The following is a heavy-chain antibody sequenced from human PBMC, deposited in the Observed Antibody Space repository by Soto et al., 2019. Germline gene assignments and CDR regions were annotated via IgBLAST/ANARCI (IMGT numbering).Heavy chain of an antibody. CDR1: GGSISSYY. D-gene: IGHD3-3*01. CDR3: AIANVDTLEFGH. V-gene: IGHV4-59*01. CDR2: VYYSGIT. J-gene: IGHJ4*02. Sequence: SETLSLTCTVSGGSISSYYWRWIRQPPGKGLEWIGYVYYSGITNYNPSLKSRVTISVDTSKNQFSLKLSSVTAADTAVYYCAIANVDTLEFGHWGQGTLV.